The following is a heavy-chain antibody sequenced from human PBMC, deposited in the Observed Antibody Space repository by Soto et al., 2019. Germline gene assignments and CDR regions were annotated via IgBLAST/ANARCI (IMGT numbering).Heavy chain of an antibody. CDR2: VYYSGSA. Sequence: SETLSLTCTVSGGSISSYYWSWIRQPPGKGLEWIGYVYYSGSANYNPSLESRVTISIDTSKNQFSLKLSSVTAADTAVYYCARVKVKVYYYYYYMDVWGKGTTVTVSS. J-gene: IGHJ6*03. CDR3: ARVKVKVYYYYYYMDV. D-gene: IGHD4-4*01. CDR1: GGSISSYY. V-gene: IGHV4-59*12.